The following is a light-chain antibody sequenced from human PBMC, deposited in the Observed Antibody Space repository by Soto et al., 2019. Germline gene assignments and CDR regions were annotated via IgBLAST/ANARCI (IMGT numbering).Light chain of an antibody. V-gene: IGKV1-5*03. CDR2: KAS. CDR3: QRYNSYSEA. CDR1: QTISSW. Sequence: DIQITQSPSTLSASVGDTVPITCRASQTISSWLAWYQQKPGKAPKLLIYKASTLKSGVPSRFSGSGSGTEFTLTISSLQPDDFATYYCQRYNSYSEAFGQGTKVDIK. J-gene: IGKJ1*01.